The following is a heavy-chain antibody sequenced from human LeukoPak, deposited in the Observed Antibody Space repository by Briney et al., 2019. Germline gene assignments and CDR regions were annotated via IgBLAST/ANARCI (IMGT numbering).Heavy chain of an antibody. CDR3: ASTLQYYWFDP. J-gene: IGHJ5*02. V-gene: IGHV3-21*01. CDR2: ISSSSSYI. Sequence: GGPLRLSCAASGFTFSSYSMNWVRQAPGKGLEWVSSISSSSSYIYYADSVKGRFTISRDNAKNSLYLQMNSLRAEDTAVYYCASTLQYYWFDPWGQGTLVTVSS. D-gene: IGHD4-11*01. CDR1: GFTFSSYS.